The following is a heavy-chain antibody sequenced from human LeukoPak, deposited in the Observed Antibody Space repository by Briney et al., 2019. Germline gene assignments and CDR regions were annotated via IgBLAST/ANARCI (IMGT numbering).Heavy chain of an antibody. CDR2: IYYSGST. V-gene: IGHV4-39*07. CDR3: ARLHYYDSSGYYYVTAFDI. J-gene: IGHJ3*02. D-gene: IGHD3-22*01. CDR1: GGSISSSSYY. Sequence: PSETLSLTCTVSGGSISSSSYYWGWIRQPPGKGLEWIGSIYYSGSTYYNPSLKSRVTISVDTSKNQFSLKLSSVTAADTAVYYCARLHYYDSSGYYYVTAFDIWGQGTMVTVSS.